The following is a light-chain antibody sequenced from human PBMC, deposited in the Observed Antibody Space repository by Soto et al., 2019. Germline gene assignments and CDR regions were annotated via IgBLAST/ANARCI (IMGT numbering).Light chain of an antibody. CDR3: GTWDSSLSEV. V-gene: IGLV1-51*01. CDR1: SSNIGNNY. Sequence: QSVLTQPPSVSAAPGQKVTISCSGSSSNIGNNYVSWYQQLPGTAPKLLIYDNNKRPSGIPDRFSGSKSGTSATLGITGLQTGDEADYYCGTWDSSLSEVFGGGTKVTVL. CDR2: DNN. J-gene: IGLJ2*01.